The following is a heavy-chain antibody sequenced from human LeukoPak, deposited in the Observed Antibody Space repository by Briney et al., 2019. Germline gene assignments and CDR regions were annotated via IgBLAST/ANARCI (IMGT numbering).Heavy chain of an antibody. J-gene: IGHJ6*02. V-gene: IGHV1-69*13. CDR3: ARESIDYDILTGSYYYYYGMDV. CDR2: IIPIFGTA. D-gene: IGHD3-9*01. Sequence: GASVKVSCKASGGTCSSYAISWVRQAPGQGLEWMGGIIPIFGTANYAQKFQGRVTITADESTSTAYMELSSLRSEDTAVYYCARESIDYDILTGSYYYYYGMDVWGQGTTVTVSS. CDR1: GGTCSSYA.